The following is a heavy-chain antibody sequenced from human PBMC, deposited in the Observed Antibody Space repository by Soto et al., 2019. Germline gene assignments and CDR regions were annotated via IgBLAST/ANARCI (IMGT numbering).Heavy chain of an antibody. CDR1: GGSISSYY. CDR3: ARSEGYANDYGDYEEINAFDI. V-gene: IGHV4-59*01. D-gene: IGHD4-17*01. Sequence: QVQLQESGPGLVKPSETLSLTCTVSGGSISSYYWSWIRQPPGKGLEWIGYIYYSGSTNYSPSRKSRVTISVDTSKNQFSLKLSSVTAADTAVYYCARSEGYANDYGDYEEINAFDIWGQGTMVTVSS. CDR2: IYYSGST. J-gene: IGHJ3*02.